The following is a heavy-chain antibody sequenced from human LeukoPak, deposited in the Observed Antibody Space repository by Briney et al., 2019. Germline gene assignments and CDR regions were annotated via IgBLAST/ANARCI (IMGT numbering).Heavy chain of an antibody. CDR3: AKGPGPFDY. CDR2: ISGSGGST. CDR1: GFTFSSYA. V-gene: IGHV3-23*01. J-gene: IGHJ4*02. Sequence: GGSLRLSCAASGFTFSSYAMSWVRQAPGKGLEWVSAISGSGGSTYYADSVKAQFTISRDNSKNTLYLQTNSLRAEDTAVYYCAKGPGPFDYWGQGTLVTVSS.